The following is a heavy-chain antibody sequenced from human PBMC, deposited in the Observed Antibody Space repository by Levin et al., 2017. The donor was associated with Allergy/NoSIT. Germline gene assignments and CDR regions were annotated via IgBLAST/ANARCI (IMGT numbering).Heavy chain of an antibody. Sequence: GGSLRLSCTASGFTVSSNYMSWVRQAPGKGLEWVSLIYSGGSTYYADSVKDRFTISRDNSKNTLYLQMNSLRAEDTAVYYCARGKGYCSTTTCYLPFDIWGQGTMVTVSS. CDR3: ARGKGYCSTTTCYLPFDI. CDR2: IYSGGST. V-gene: IGHV3-66*01. D-gene: IGHD2-2*01. J-gene: IGHJ3*02. CDR1: GFTVSSNY.